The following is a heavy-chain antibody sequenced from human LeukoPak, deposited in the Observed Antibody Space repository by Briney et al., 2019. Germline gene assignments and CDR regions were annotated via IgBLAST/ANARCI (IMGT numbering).Heavy chain of an antibody. J-gene: IGHJ4*02. V-gene: IGHV4-34*01. CDR2: INHSGST. CDR3: ARHQTPSVAGTFDY. D-gene: IGHD6-19*01. CDR1: GGSFSGYY. Sequence: PSETLSLTCAVYGGSFSGYYWSWIRQPPGKGLEWIGEINHSGSTNYNPSLKSRVTISVDTSKNQFSLKLSSVTAADTAVYYCARHQTPSVAGTFDYWGQGTLVTVSS.